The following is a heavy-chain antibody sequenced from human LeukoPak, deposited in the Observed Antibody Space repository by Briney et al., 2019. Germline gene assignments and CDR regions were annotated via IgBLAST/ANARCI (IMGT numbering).Heavy chain of an antibody. J-gene: IGHJ4*02. V-gene: IGHV3-48*03. CDR3: ARDHVVVTFDY. Sequence: GGSLRLSCAASGFTFSSYEMNWVRQAPGKGLEWVSYISSSGSTIYYADSVKGRFTTSRDNAKNSLYLQMNSLRAEDTAVYYCARDHVVVTFDYWGQGTLVTVSS. D-gene: IGHD2-21*02. CDR1: GFTFSSYE. CDR2: ISSSGSTI.